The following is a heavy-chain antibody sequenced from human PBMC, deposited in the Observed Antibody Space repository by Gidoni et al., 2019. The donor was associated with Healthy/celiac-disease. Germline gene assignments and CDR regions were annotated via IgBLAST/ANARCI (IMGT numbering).Heavy chain of an antibody. V-gene: IGHV3-48*04. CDR1: GFTFRTYS. Sequence: EVQLVESGGGFVQPGGSLRLSCAASGFTFRTYSMNLVRLAPGKGLEWVSDISSTSSTIDYADSVKGRFTISRDNAKNSLDLQMNSLRAEDTAVYYCTRDRRNWLDPWGQGTLVTVSS. CDR3: TRDRRNWLDP. CDR2: ISSTSSTI. J-gene: IGHJ5*02.